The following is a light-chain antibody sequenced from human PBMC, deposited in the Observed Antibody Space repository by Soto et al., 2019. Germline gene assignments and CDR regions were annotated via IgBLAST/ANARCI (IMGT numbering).Light chain of an antibody. Sequence: EIVMTQSPATLSVSPGERATLSCRASQSVRNNLAWYQQKPGQAPRLLIYSASTRPTGIPSRFSGSGSGTEFTLTISSLQSEDFAVYYCQQYNKLPLTFGGGTKVETK. J-gene: IGKJ4*01. CDR1: QSVRNN. CDR3: QQYNKLPLT. V-gene: IGKV3-15*01. CDR2: SAS.